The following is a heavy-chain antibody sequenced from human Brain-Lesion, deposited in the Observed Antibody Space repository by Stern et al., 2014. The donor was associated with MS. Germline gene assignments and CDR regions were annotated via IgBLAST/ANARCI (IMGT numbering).Heavy chain of an antibody. CDR2: IYSGGGT. D-gene: IGHD2-15*01. CDR1: GFSVSNNY. Sequence: EVQLVESVGKLIQPGESLRISCAASGFSVSNNYMTWVRQAPGKGLEWVXLIYSGGGTYYADSVKGRFTISRDNSKNTLYLQMNNLRAEDTAVYYCARDRTCTGGSCYGTWGQGTLVTVSS. J-gene: IGHJ5*02. CDR3: ARDRTCTGGSCYGT. V-gene: IGHV3-53*01.